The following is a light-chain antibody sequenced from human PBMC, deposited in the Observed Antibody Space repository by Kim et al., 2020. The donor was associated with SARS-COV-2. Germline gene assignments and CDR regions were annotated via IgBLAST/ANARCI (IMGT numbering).Light chain of an antibody. Sequence: FCPGESATLSCRASPQVSTSNLAWYQQKPGQAPRLLIYTAIRRPGGIPDKFSGSGSGTDFTLTIIRLGPEDFAVYYCQYYDTSPHTFGQGTKLEI. CDR1: PQVSTSN. CDR3: QYYDTSPHT. CDR2: TAI. V-gene: IGKV3-20*01. J-gene: IGKJ2*01.